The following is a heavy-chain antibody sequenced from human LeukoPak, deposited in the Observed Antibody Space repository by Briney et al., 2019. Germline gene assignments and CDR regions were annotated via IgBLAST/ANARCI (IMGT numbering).Heavy chain of an antibody. CDR3: ARVLSGWSGYYYGMDV. J-gene: IGHJ6*02. Sequence: GGSLRLSCAASGFTFSSYWMHWVRQAPGPGLVWVSRINSDGSSTSYADPVKGRFTISRDNAKNTLYLQMNSLRAEDTAVYYCARVLSGWSGYYYGMDVWGQGTTVTVSS. CDR2: INSDGSST. CDR1: GFTFSSYW. D-gene: IGHD6-19*01. V-gene: IGHV3-74*01.